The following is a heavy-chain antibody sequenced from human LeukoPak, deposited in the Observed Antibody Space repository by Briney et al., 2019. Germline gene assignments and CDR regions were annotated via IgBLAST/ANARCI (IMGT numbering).Heavy chain of an antibody. V-gene: IGHV3-23*01. CDR2: ISAAGGST. CDR1: GFTFRNYA. CDR3: AKDKGVSSGWYVGFDP. Sequence: TGGSLRLSCAASGFTFRNYAVSWVRQAPGKGLEWVLAISAAGGSTYYADSVKGRFTISRDNSKNTLYLQMNSLRAEDTAVYYCAKDKGVSSGWYVGFDPWGQGTLVTVSS. D-gene: IGHD6-19*01. J-gene: IGHJ5*02.